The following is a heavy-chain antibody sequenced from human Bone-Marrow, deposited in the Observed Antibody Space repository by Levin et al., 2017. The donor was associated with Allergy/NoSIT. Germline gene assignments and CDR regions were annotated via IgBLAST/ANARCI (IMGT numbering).Heavy chain of an antibody. J-gene: IGHJ4*02. Sequence: GGSLRLSCAASGFTFSGAAMHWVRQASGKGLEWVGRIRSKDKSYATAYAASVKGRFTIPRDDSKNTAYLQMNSLKTEDTAVYYCTRLSIATAGDYWGQGTLVTVSS. CDR3: TRLSIATAGDY. V-gene: IGHV3-73*01. CDR2: IRSKDKSYAT. D-gene: IGHD6-13*01. CDR1: GFTFSGAA.